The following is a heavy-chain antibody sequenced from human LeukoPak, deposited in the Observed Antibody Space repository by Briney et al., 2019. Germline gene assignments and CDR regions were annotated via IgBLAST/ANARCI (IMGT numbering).Heavy chain of an antibody. CDR3: ARFYYDSSGYYPEG. CDR2: FDPEDGET. V-gene: IGHV1-24*01. J-gene: IGHJ4*02. D-gene: IGHD3-22*01. Sequence: ASVKVSCTVSGYTLTELSMHWVRQAPGKGLEWMGGFDPEDGETIYAQKFQGRVTMTEDTSTDTAYMELRSLRSDDTAVYYCARFYYDSSGYYPEGWGQGTLVTVSS. CDR1: GYTLTELS.